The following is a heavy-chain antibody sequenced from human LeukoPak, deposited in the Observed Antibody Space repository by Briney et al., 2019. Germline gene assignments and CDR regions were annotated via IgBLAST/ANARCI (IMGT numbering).Heavy chain of an antibody. D-gene: IGHD5-12*01. Sequence: ASVKVSCKASGYTFTSYAMHWVRQAPGQRLEWMGWINAGNGNTKYSQKFQGRVTITRDTSASTAYMELSSLRSEDTAVYYCARDRPEWLRYDHWGQGTLVTVSS. CDR3: ARDRPEWLRYDH. CDR2: INAGNGNT. CDR1: GYTFTSYA. V-gene: IGHV1-3*01. J-gene: IGHJ4*02.